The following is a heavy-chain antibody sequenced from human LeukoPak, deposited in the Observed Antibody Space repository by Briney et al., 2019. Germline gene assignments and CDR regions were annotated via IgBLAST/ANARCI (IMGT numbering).Heavy chain of an antibody. CDR2: ISGYNGNT. CDR1: GYTFTSYG. J-gene: IGHJ6*03. Sequence: ASVKVSCKASGYTFTSYGINWVRQAPGQGLEWMGWISGYNGNTKYAQKLQGRVTMTTDTSTSTAYMELRSLRSDDTAVYYCARGLAAAGTGYYYYMDVWGKGTTVTVSS. CDR3: ARGLAAAGTGYYYYMDV. V-gene: IGHV1-18*01. D-gene: IGHD6-13*01.